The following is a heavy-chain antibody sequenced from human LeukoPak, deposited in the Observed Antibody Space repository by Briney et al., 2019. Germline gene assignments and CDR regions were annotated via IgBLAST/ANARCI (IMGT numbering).Heavy chain of an antibody. CDR3: TAVGCSGGSCYWD. J-gene: IGHJ4*02. D-gene: IGHD2-15*01. V-gene: IGHV3-15*01. CDR1: GLTFSNAW. CDR2: IKSKTDGGKT. Sequence: GGSLRLSRAASGLTFSNAWLNGVRQAPAKGLVWVGHIKSKTDGGKTDYAAPVKDSFTTSRDDSDNTLYLQMNSLKTADTAVYYCTAVGCSGGSCYWDWGQGTLVTVSS.